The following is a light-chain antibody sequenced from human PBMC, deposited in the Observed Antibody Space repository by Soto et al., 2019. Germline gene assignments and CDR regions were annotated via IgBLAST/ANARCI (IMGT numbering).Light chain of an antibody. Sequence: QAVVTQESSLTVSPGGTVTLTCASSTGAVTSGHHPHWLQQKPGQAPRTVIYSTDNKQDWTPARFSGSLLGGKAALTVSGVQPEDEAEYSCLFYYCGAQQHWVFGGGTKVTVL. CDR3: LFYYCGAQQHWV. V-gene: IGLV7-43*01. CDR2: STD. CDR1: TGAVTSGHH. J-gene: IGLJ2*01.